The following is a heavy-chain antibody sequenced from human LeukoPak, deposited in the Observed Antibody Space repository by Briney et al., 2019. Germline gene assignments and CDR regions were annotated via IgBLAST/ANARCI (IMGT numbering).Heavy chain of an antibody. CDR3: ARGGRAAAGSGFGY. J-gene: IGHJ4*02. CDR2: IYPRDGST. Sequence: GASVKVSCKASGYTFTSNYIHWVRQAPGQGLEWMGMIYPRDGSTSYAQKFQGRVTVTRDTSTSTVHMELSGLRSEDTAVYYCARGGRAAAGSGFGYWGQGTLVTVSS. V-gene: IGHV1-46*01. D-gene: IGHD6-13*01. CDR1: GYTFTSNY.